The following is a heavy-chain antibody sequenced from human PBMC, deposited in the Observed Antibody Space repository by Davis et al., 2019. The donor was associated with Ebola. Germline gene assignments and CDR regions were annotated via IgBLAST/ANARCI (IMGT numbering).Heavy chain of an antibody. Sequence: GSLRLSCAVYGGSFSGYYWSWIRQPPGKGLEWIGEINHSGSTNYNPSLKSRVTISVDTSKNQFSLKLSSVTAADTAVYYCAVGKSGSYFGAFDIWGQGTMVTVSS. V-gene: IGHV4-34*01. CDR2: INHSGST. D-gene: IGHD1-26*01. CDR3: AVGKSGSYFGAFDI. CDR1: GGSFSGYY. J-gene: IGHJ3*02.